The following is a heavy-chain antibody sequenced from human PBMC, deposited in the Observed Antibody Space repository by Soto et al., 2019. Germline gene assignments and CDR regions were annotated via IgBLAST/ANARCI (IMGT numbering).Heavy chain of an antibody. J-gene: IGHJ6*02. CDR3: ARGSQGWDDILTGHVYYGMDV. CDR1: GGTFSSYA. Sequence: SVKVSCKASGGTFSSYAISWVRQAPGQGLEWMGGIIPIFGTANYAQKFQGRVTITADESTSTAYMELSSLRSEDTAVYYCARGSQGWDDILTGHVYYGMDVWGQGTTVTVSS. V-gene: IGHV1-69*13. CDR2: IIPIFGTA. D-gene: IGHD3-9*01.